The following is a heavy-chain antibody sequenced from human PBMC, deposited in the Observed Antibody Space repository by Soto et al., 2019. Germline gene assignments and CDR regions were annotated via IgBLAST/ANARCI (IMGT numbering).Heavy chain of an antibody. D-gene: IGHD1-26*01. V-gene: IGHV3-30*18. CDR1: GFTFSSYG. Sequence: QVQLVESGGGVVQPARSLRLSCAASGFTFSSYGMHWVRQAPGKGLEWVAVISYDGSNKYYADSVKGRFTISRDNSKNALYLEMNSRRAEDTAVYYWAKGSDAGGSDYWGQGALVTVSS. CDR3: AKGSDAGGSDY. J-gene: IGHJ4*02. CDR2: ISYDGSNK.